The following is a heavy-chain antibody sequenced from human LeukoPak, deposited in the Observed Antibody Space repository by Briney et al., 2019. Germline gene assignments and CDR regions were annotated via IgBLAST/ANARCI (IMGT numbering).Heavy chain of an antibody. CDR1: GGSISSYY. D-gene: IGHD3-10*01. V-gene: IGHV4-39*01. CDR3: ARRVTMVSDWFDP. J-gene: IGHJ5*02. CDR2: IYYSGST. Sequence: SETLSLTCTVSGGSISSYYWGWIRQPPGKGLEWIGSIYYSGSTYYNPSLKSRVTISVDTSKNQFSLKLSSVTAADTAVYYCARRVTMVSDWFDPWGQGTLVTVSS.